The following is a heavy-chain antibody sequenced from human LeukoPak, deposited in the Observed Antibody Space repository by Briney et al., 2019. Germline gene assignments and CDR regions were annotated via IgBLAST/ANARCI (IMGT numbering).Heavy chain of an antibody. J-gene: IGHJ6*03. D-gene: IGHD3-3*01. V-gene: IGHV4-39*01. CDR1: GGSISSSSYY. CDR2: IYYSGTT. CDR3: ARLHYDFWSGSTYYMDV. Sequence: SETLSLTCTVSGGSISSSSYYWGWIRQPPGKELEWIGSIYYSGTTYYNPSLKSRVTISVDTSKNQFPLKLSSVTAADTAVYYCARLHYDFWSGSTYYMDVWGKGTTVTVSS.